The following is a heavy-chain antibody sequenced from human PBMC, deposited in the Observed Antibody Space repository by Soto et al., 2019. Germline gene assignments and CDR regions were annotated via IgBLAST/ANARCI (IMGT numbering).Heavy chain of an antibody. V-gene: IGHV3-15*07. CDR2: IKSKTDGGTT. D-gene: IGHD2-21*01. CDR1: GFTFSNAW. Sequence: EVHLVESGGGLVEPGGSLRLSCAASGFTFSNAWINWVRQAPGKGLEWVGSIKSKTDGGTTDFAATVKGRFAISRDDSKNMVYLQKNSLKTEDTAVYYCTTDSYFTIVTVRFDYWGRGTLVTVSS. J-gene: IGHJ4*01. CDR3: TTDSYFTIVTVRFDY.